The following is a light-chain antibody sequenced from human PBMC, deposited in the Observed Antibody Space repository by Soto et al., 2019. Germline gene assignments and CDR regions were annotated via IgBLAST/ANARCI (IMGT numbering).Light chain of an antibody. J-gene: IGLJ3*02. CDR2: EVS. Sequence: QSVLTQPASVSGSPGQSITISCTGTSSDIGSNNYVSWFQQRPGKAPTLIIYEVSNRPSGVSTHFSGSKSGNTASLTISGILPEDEAEYSCSSYTTTTRLFGGGTKVTVL. V-gene: IGLV2-14*01. CDR1: SSDIGSNNY. CDR3: SSYTTTTRL.